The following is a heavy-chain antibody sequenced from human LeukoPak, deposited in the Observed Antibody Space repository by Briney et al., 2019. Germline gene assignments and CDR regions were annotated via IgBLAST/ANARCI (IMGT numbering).Heavy chain of an antibody. CDR1: GGSISSISSNNYH. Sequence: SETLSLTCIVSGGSISSISSNNYHWGWIRQPPGKGLEWIGSIYYSGSTYYNPSLKSRVTISVDTSKNQFSLKLSSVTAADTAVYYCARGGPDYGHNWFDPWGQGTLVTVSS. V-gene: IGHV4-39*07. CDR3: ARGGPDYGHNWFDP. CDR2: IYYSGST. J-gene: IGHJ5*02. D-gene: IGHD4-17*01.